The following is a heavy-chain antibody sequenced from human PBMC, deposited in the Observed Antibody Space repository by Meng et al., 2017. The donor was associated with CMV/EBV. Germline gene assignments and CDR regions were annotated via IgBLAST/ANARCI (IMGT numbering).Heavy chain of an antibody. D-gene: IGHD2-2*01. CDR3: ASGDCSSTSCYGEIDY. CDR2: ISSSGSTI. CDR1: GFTFSSYE. Sequence: GESLKISCAASGFTFSSYEMNWVRQAPGKGLEWGSYISSSGSTIYYADSVKGRFTISRDYAKNSLYLQMNSLRAEDTAVYYCASGDCSSTSCYGEIDYWGQGTLVTVSS. V-gene: IGHV3-48*03. J-gene: IGHJ4*02.